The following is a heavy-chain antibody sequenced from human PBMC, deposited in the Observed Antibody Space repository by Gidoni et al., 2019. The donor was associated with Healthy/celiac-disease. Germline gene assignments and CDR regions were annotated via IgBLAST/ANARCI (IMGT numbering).Heavy chain of an antibody. Sequence: EVQLVESGGGLVKPGGSLRPSWAASGFTFSSYSMNWVRQAPGKGLEGVSSISSSSSYIYYADSVKGRFTISRDNAKNSLYLQMNSLRAEDTAVYYCARDPHGDYFVDYWGQGTLVTVSS. CDR1: GFTFSSYS. D-gene: IGHD4-17*01. CDR2: ISSSSSYI. CDR3: ARDPHGDYFVDY. V-gene: IGHV3-21*01. J-gene: IGHJ4*02.